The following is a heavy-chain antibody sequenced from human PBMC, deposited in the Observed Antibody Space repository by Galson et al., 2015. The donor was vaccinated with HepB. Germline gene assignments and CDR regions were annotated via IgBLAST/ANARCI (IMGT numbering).Heavy chain of an antibody. CDR3: AKGGRGSNVQPDLFDY. Sequence: SLRLSCAVSGFTFSSCAMSWVRQAPGKGLECVSVIGGGGRSTYYADFVEGRFTISRDNSKNTLYLEVNSLRAEDTAIYHCAKGGRGSNVQPDLFDYWGQGTLVTVSS. V-gene: IGHV3-23*01. D-gene: IGHD1-26*01. CDR2: IGGGGRST. J-gene: IGHJ4*02. CDR1: GFTFSSCA.